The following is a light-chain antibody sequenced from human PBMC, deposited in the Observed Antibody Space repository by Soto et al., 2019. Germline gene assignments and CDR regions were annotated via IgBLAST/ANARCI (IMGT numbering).Light chain of an antibody. CDR3: QQADTFPWT. V-gene: IGKV1D-12*01. Sequence: IHITHSPSSVSSSFVDRVTITCQASRDISTWVAWYQQKPGKAPKLLIYSASALKRGVPSRFSGSGSGTDFALTVSSLQPEDFATYYCQQADTFPWTFGQGTKVDIK. CDR1: RDISTW. CDR2: SAS. J-gene: IGKJ1*01.